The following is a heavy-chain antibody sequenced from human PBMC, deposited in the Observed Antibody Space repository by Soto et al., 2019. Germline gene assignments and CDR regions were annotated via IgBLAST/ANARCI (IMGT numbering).Heavy chain of an antibody. V-gene: IGHV1-18*04. CDR1: GFIFNNYA. J-gene: IGHJ4*02. CDR3: ATAGNYDSSGRDF. D-gene: IGHD3-22*01. CDR2: ISANSGNT. Sequence: GASVKVSCKAFGFIFNNYAISWVRQAPGQGLEWMGWISANSGNTNYAQKLQSRVTMTTDTSTSTAYMELRSLRSDDTAVYYCATAGNYDSSGRDFWGQGTLVTVSS.